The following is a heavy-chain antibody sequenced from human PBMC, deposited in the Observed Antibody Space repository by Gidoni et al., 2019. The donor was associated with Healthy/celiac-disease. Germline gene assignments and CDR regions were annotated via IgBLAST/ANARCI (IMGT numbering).Heavy chain of an antibody. CDR2: IKSKTDGGTT. CDR3: TTDLVGWWQRGGYYFDY. V-gene: IGHV3-15*01. Sequence: EVQLVESGGGLVKPGGSLRLSCAASGYTFSNAWISWVRPAPGKGLEWVGRIKSKTDGGTTDYAAPVKGRFTISRDDSKNTLYLQMNSLKTEDTAVYYCTTDLVGWWQRGGYYFDYWGQGTLVTVSS. J-gene: IGHJ4*02. CDR1: GYTFSNAW. D-gene: IGHD2-15*01.